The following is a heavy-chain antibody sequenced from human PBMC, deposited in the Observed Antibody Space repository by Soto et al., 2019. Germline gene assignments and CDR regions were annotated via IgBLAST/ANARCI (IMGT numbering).Heavy chain of an antibody. D-gene: IGHD2-2*01. CDR3: ARAVLSEVVVPAVPFDY. J-gene: IGHJ4*02. V-gene: IGHV4-31*03. CDR1: GGSISSGGYY. CDR2: IYYSGST. Sequence: QVQLQESGPGLVKPSQTLSLTCTVSGGSISSGGYYWSWIRQHPGKGLEWIGYIYYSGSTYYNPSLKSRVTISVDMSKNQFSLKLSSVTAADTAVYYCARAVLSEVVVPAVPFDYWGQGTLVTVSS.